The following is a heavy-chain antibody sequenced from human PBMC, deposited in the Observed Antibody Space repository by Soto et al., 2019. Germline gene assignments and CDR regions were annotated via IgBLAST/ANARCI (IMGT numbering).Heavy chain of an antibody. CDR2: ISSSSSAI. V-gene: IGHV3-48*01. CDR3: ARDSPSYCSSTSCSSGDNYYYYCMDV. Sequence: EVQLVESGGGLVQPGGSLRLSCAASGFTFSTYSMNWVRQAPGKGLEWVSYISSSSSAIYYADSVKGRFTISRDNAKNSLYLQMNSLRAEDTAVYYCARDSPSYCSSTSCSSGDNYYYYCMDVWGKGTTVTV. J-gene: IGHJ6*03. D-gene: IGHD2-2*01. CDR1: GFTFSTYS.